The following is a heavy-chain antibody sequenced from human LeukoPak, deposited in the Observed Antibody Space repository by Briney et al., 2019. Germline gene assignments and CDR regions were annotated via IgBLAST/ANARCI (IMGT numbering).Heavy chain of an antibody. CDR2: IKPDGSDK. D-gene: IGHD4-11*01. CDR3: SGRSDSHSIY. V-gene: IGHV3-7*01. Sequence: GGSLRLSCAASGFTFSNYWMNWVRQAPGKGLEWVANIKPDGSDKVYVDSVKGRFTISRDNAKNSVYLQLNSPRAEDTGVYYCSGRSDSHSIYWGQGTLVTVSS. J-gene: IGHJ4*02. CDR1: GFTFSNYW.